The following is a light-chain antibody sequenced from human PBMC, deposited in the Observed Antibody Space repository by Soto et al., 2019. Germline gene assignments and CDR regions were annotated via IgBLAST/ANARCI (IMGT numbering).Light chain of an antibody. CDR2: GNH. CDR1: ISNIGTYS. Sequence: QSVLTQPPSVSATPGQGVTISCSGSISNIGTYSLNWYQQFPGTAPKLLISGNHQWPSGVPARFSGSKSGSSASLAISGLQSGDEADYYCAAWDDSLSAVVFGGGTKVTVL. CDR3: AAWDDSLSAVV. V-gene: IGLV1-44*01. J-gene: IGLJ2*01.